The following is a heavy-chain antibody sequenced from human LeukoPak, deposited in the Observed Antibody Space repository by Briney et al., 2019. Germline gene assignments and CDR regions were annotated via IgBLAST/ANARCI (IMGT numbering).Heavy chain of an antibody. D-gene: IGHD3-10*01. V-gene: IGHV4-34*01. CDR2: INHSGST. Sequence: PSETLSLTCAVYGGSFSGYYWSWIRQPPGKGLEWIGEINHSGSTNYNPSLKSRVTISVDTSKNQFSLKLSSVTAADTAVYYCARGPYGSGSSDYWGQGTLVTVSS. CDR1: GGSFSGYY. J-gene: IGHJ4*02. CDR3: ARGPYGSGSSDY.